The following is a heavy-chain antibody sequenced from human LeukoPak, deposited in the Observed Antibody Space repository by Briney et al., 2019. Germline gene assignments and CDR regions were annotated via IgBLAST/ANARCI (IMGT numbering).Heavy chain of an antibody. CDR3: ARTLPLSRGVIVDS. V-gene: IGHV4-30-4*01. Sequence: SETLSLTCTVSGGSISSGDYYWSWIRQPPGKGLEWIGYIYYSGSTYYNPSLKSRVTISVDTSKNQFSLKLSSVTAADTAVYYCARTLPLSRGVIVDSWGQGALVTVSS. CDR2: IYYSGST. CDR1: GGSISSGDYY. D-gene: IGHD3-10*01. J-gene: IGHJ4*02.